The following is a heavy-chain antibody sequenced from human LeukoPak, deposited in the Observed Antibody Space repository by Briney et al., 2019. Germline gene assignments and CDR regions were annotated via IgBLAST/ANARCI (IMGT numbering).Heavy chain of an antibody. CDR1: GFSFTNHA. D-gene: IGHD6-19*01. Sequence: QSGGSLRLSCAASGFSFTNHAMHWVRQAPGKGLEWMALVSYDGTNKFYTDSVMGRFTVSRDNSKNMLYLQMSSLRTEDTGVYYCASSPSSYFDYWGQGTLVTVSS. V-gene: IGHV3-30-3*01. CDR2: VSYDGTNK. CDR3: ASSPSSYFDY. J-gene: IGHJ4*02.